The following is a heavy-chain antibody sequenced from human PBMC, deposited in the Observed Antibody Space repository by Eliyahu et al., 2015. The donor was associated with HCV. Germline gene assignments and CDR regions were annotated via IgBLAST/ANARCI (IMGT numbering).Heavy chain of an antibody. D-gene: IGHD4-11*01. CDR1: GGTFSSYT. Sequence: QVQLVQSGAEXKKPGSSXKVXCKASGGTFSSYTISXVRQAPGQGLEWMGRIIPILGIANYAQKFQGRVTITADKSTSTAYMELSSLRSEDTAVYYCARDGMTTVVPGIWGQGTMVTVSS. J-gene: IGHJ3*02. CDR3: ARDGMTTVVPGI. V-gene: IGHV1-69*08. CDR2: IIPILGIA.